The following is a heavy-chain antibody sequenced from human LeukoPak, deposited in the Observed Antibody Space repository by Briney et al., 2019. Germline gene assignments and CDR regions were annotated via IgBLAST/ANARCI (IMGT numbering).Heavy chain of an antibody. D-gene: IGHD5-18*01. V-gene: IGHV3-7*01. CDR3: AREASGYSYGHDAFDI. Sequence: PGGSLRLSCVVSGFTFNKYWMSWVRQAPGKGLEWVATMRQDGGEIYYVDSVRGRFTISRDNAKNSLFLQMNSLRAEDTAMYYCAREASGYSYGHDAFDIWGQGTMVTVSS. J-gene: IGHJ3*02. CDR1: GFTFNKYW. CDR2: MRQDGGEI.